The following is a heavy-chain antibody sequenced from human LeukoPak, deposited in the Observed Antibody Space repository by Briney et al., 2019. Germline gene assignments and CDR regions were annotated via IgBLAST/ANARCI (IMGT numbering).Heavy chain of an antibody. CDR2: INPNSGGT. J-gene: IGHJ4*02. CDR1: GYTFTGYY. Sequence: ASVKVSCKASGYTFTGYYMHWVRQAPGQGLEWMGWINPNSGGTNYAQKFQGRVTMTRDTSISTAYMELSRPRSDDTAVYYCARDLRPHSGAAAGTEGDYWGQGTLVTVSS. D-gene: IGHD6-13*01. V-gene: IGHV1-2*02. CDR3: ARDLRPHSGAAAGTEGDY.